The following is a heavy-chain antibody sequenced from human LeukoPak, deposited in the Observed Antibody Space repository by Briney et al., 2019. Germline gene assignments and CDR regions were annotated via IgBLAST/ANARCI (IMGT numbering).Heavy chain of an antibody. Sequence: PSETLSLTCTVSGGSMRSYYWSWIRQPPGKGLEWIGYISYSGSTIYNPSLKSRVTISVDTSENQFSLKLSSVTAADTAVYYCARRPDYYDSSGYQGEEYWGQGTLVTVSS. D-gene: IGHD3-22*01. V-gene: IGHV4-59*12. CDR1: GGSMRSYY. CDR3: ARRPDYYDSSGYQGEEY. J-gene: IGHJ4*02. CDR2: ISYSGST.